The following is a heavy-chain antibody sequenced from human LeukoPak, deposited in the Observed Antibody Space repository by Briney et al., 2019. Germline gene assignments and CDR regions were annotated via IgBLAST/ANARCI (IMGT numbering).Heavy chain of an antibody. Sequence: GGSLRLSCAASGFTFSSYAMHWVRQAPGKGLEWVAVISYDGGNKYYADSVKGRFTISRDNSKNTLYLQMNSLRAEDTAVYYCAKSIVGATLGXSSFDYWGQGTLVTVSS. J-gene: IGHJ4*02. CDR1: GFTFSSYA. CDR2: ISYDGGNK. CDR3: AKSIVGATLGXSSFDY. D-gene: IGHD1-26*01. V-gene: IGHV3-30-3*02.